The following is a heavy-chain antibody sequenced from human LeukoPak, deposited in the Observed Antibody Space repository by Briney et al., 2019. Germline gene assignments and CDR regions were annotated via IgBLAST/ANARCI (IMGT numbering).Heavy chain of an antibody. CDR2: IIPNSGGT. CDR1: GYTFTDYY. CDR3: ARELNYDSSGYYFDY. V-gene: IGHV1-2*02. J-gene: IGHJ4*02. D-gene: IGHD3-22*01. Sequence: GASVTVSCKASGYTFTDYYMHWVRQAPGQGLEWMGWIIPNSGGTNYAQKFQGRVTMTRDTSISTAYMELSRLRSDDTAVYYCARELNYDSSGYYFDYWGQGTLVTVSS.